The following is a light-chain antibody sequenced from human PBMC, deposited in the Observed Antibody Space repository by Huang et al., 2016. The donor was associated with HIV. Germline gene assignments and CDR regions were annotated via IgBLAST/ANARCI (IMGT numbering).Light chain of an antibody. CDR2: AAS. V-gene: IGKV1-39*01. CDR1: QSFSSS. J-gene: IGKJ2*01. Sequence: DIQMTQSPSSLSASVGDRVTISCRSSQSFSSSLNWYQQKPGKAPKLLIYAASSLQSGVPSRFSGRGSGTEFSLTINSLQPEDFATYYCQQSDSTPYTFGQGTKLEIK. CDR3: QQSDSTPYT.